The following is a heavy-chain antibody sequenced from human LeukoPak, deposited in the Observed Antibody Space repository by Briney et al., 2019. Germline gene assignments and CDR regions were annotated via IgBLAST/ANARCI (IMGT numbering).Heavy chain of an antibody. V-gene: IGHV3-23*01. CDR3: AKGGSRLYSSSWYGYFQH. Sequence: GGSLRLSCAASGFTFRSNTMSWVRQAPGRGLEWVSVISGSGSSTYYADSVKGRFTISRDNSKNTLYLQMNSLRAEDTAVYYCAKGGSRLYSSSWYGYFQHWGQGTLVTVSS. J-gene: IGHJ1*01. D-gene: IGHD6-13*01. CDR1: GFTFRSNT. CDR2: ISGSGSST.